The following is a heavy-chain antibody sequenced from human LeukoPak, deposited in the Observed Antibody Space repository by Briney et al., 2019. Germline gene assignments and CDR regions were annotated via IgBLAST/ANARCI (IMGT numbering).Heavy chain of an antibody. CDR2: FDPEDGET. J-gene: IGHJ4*02. D-gene: IGHD3-22*01. Sequence: ASVKVSCKVSGYTLTELSMHWVRQAPGKGLEWMRGFDPEDGETIYEQKFQGRVTMTEDTSTDTAYMELSSLRSEDTAVYYCATGGSGYPYYFDHWGQGTLVTVSS. CDR3: ATGGSGYPYYFDH. CDR1: GYTLTELS. V-gene: IGHV1-24*01.